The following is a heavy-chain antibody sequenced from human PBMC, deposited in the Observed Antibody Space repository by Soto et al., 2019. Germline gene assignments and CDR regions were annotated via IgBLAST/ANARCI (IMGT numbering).Heavy chain of an antibody. CDR1: GGTFSTFG. V-gene: IGHV1-69*01. D-gene: IGHD3-16*01. CDR3: ARTAPMDAGDKYYYDF. Sequence: QVQLVQSGAEVKKTGSSVKVSCKTSGGTFSTFGISWVRQAPGQGLEWMGGIIPFFGTAEYSQKFEDRITITAYDSTNTVYMDLRSLTSEDTAIYYCARTAPMDAGDKYYYDFWGQGALVTVSS. J-gene: IGHJ4*02. CDR2: IIPFFGTA.